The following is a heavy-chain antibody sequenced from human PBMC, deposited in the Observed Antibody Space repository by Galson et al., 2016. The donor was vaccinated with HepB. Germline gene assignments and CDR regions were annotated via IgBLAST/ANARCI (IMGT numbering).Heavy chain of an antibody. CDR1: GDSVSSNSAA. CDR3: ARQYGTYFAY. J-gene: IGHJ4*02. V-gene: IGHV6-1*01. Sequence: CAISGDSVSSNSAAWHWIRQSPSRGLEWLGRTYYRSKWYNDYTVSVKGRITISPDTSKSQFSLQLNSVTPEDTAAYYCARQYGTYFAYWGRGTLVTVSS. D-gene: IGHD4-17*01. CDR2: TYYRSKWYN.